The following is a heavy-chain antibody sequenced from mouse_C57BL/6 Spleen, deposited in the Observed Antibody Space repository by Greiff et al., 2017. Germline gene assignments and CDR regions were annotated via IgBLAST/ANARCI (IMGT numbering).Heavy chain of an antibody. Sequence: VKLQESGAELVRPGTSVKVSCKASGYAFTNYLIEWVKQRPGQGLEWIGVINPGSGGTNYNEKFKGKATLTADKSSSTAYMQLSSLTSEDSAVYFCARWAGPYAMGCWGQGTSVTVSS. V-gene: IGHV1-54*01. D-gene: IGHD3-3*01. CDR3: ARWAGPYAMGC. J-gene: IGHJ4*01. CDR1: GYAFTNYL. CDR2: INPGSGGT.